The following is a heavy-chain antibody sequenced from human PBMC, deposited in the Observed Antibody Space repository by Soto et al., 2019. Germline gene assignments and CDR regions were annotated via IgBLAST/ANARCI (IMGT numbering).Heavy chain of an antibody. V-gene: IGHV4-34*01. CDR1: GGSFSGYY. D-gene: IGHD2-2*02. CDR2: INHSGST. Sequence: SETLSLTCAVYGGSFSGYYWSWIRQPPGKGLEWIGEINHSGSTNYNPSLKSRVTISVDTSKNQFSLKLSSVTAADTAVYYCARGRAAAILNDWGQGTLVTVSS. CDR3: ARGRAAAILND. J-gene: IGHJ4*02.